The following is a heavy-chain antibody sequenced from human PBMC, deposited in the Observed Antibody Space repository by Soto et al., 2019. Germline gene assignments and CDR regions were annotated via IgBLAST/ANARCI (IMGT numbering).Heavy chain of an antibody. CDR1: GFTFSSYS. J-gene: IGHJ4*02. V-gene: IGHV3-48*02. D-gene: IGHD3-22*01. CDR3: ARAATYYYDSSGYYFDY. CDR2: ISSSSSTI. Sequence: PGGSLRLSCAASGFTFSSYSMNWVRQAPGKGLEWVSYISSSSSTIYYADSVKGRFTISRDNAKNSLYLQMNSLRDEDTAVYYCARAATYYYDSSGYYFDYWGQGT.